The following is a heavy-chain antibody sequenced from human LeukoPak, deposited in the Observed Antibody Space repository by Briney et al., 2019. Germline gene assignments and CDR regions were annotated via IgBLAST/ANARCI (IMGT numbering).Heavy chain of an antibody. Sequence: GGSLRLSCAASGFSFAGYGMNWVRQAPGRGLEWVAVITYDGRNKYYAGSVKGRFTISRDNSKNTQYLQMNSLRAEDTAVYYCVKDRTYHYDSGSSILDYWGQGTLVTVSS. J-gene: IGHJ4*02. CDR2: ITYDGRNK. CDR1: GFSFAGYG. CDR3: VKDRTYHYDSGSSILDY. D-gene: IGHD3-10*01. V-gene: IGHV3-30*18.